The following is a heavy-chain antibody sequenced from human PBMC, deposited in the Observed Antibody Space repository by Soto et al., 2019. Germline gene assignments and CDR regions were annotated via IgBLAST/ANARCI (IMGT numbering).Heavy chain of an antibody. J-gene: IGHJ5*02. CDR2: IIPIFGTA. D-gene: IGHD6-13*01. Sequence: GXSVKVCCKASGGTWSSYAIRWVRQAPGQGLEWMGGIIPIFGTANYAQKFQGRVTITADESTSTAYMELSSLRSEDTAVYYCASAADGTGTYNWFDPWGQGTLVTGSS. CDR1: GGTWSSYA. V-gene: IGHV1-69*13. CDR3: ASAADGTGTYNWFDP.